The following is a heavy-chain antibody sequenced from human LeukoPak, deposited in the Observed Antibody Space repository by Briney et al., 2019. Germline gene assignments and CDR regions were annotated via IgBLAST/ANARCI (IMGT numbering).Heavy chain of an antibody. J-gene: IGHJ4*02. Sequence: GGSLRLSCAASGFTFSSYGMHWFRQAPGKGLEWVAVIWYDGSNKYYADSVKGRLTISRDNSKNTLYLQMNSLRAEDTAVYYCAKEASDYVWGSYLFDYWGQGTLVTVSS. CDR3: AKEASDYVWGSYLFDY. D-gene: IGHD3-16*02. V-gene: IGHV3-33*03. CDR2: IWYDGSNK. CDR1: GFTFSSYG.